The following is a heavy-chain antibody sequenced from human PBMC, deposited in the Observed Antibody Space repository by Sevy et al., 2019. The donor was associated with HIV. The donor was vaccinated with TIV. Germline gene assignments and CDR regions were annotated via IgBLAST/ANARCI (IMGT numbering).Heavy chain of an antibody. Sequence: ASVKVSCKASGYAFTSYGISWVRQATGQGLEWMGWISAYNGNTNYAQKLQGRVTMTTDTSTSTAYMELRSLRSDDTAVYYCARDEDDYGDYEEYFDYWGQGTLVTVS. J-gene: IGHJ4*02. D-gene: IGHD4-17*01. CDR1: GYAFTSYG. CDR2: ISAYNGNT. CDR3: ARDEDDYGDYEEYFDY. V-gene: IGHV1-18*01.